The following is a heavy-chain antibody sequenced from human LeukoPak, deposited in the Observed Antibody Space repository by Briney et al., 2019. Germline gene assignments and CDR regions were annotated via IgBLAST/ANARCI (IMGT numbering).Heavy chain of an antibody. J-gene: IGHJ6*03. CDR3: ATGARSSGTYHLYYYYMDV. CDR2: INHRGST. CDR1: GGSISSGSYY. V-gene: IGHV4-39*07. Sequence: PSETLSLTCTVSGGSISSGSYYWSWIRQPPGKGLEWIGEINHRGSTTYNPSLTSRVTISVDTSKKQFSLKLNSVTAADTAVYYCATGARSSGTYHLYYYYMDVWGKGTTVTVSS. D-gene: IGHD1-26*01.